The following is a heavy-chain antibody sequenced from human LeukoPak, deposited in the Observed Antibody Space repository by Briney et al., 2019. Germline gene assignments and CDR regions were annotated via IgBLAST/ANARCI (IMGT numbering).Heavy chain of an antibody. CDR2: ISGSGGDI. J-gene: IGHJ1*01. CDR1: GFTFRNYA. CDR3: VKDSED. Sequence: GGSLRLSCAASGFTFRNYAMSWVRQAPGKGLDGVSTISGSGGDIHYADSVKGRFTISRDNSKNTLYLRMNSLRAEDTAVYYCVKDSEDWGQGTLVTVSS. V-gene: IGHV3-23*01.